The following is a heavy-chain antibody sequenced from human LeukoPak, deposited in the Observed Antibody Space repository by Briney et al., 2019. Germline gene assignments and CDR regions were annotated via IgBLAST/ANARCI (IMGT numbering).Heavy chain of an antibody. Sequence: TSETLSLTCAVSGYSISSGYFWGWIRQPPGKGLERIGSIYHSGSTYYNPSLKSRVTTSVDTSKNQLSLKLSSVTAADTAVYYCARLAVVDLYYFDYWGQGTLVTVSS. D-gene: IGHD6-19*01. CDR3: ARLAVVDLYYFDY. CDR1: GYSISSGYF. J-gene: IGHJ4*02. CDR2: IYHSGST. V-gene: IGHV4-38-2*01.